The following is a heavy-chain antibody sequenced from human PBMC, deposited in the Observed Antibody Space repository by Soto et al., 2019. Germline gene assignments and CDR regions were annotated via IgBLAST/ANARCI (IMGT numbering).Heavy chain of an antibody. CDR3: ARGQLPASASRAFDI. CDR2: INPNSGST. J-gene: IGHJ3*02. Sequence: ASVKVSCNASGYTFTGYYMHWVRQAPGQGLEWMGWINPNSGSTNYAQKFQGWVTMTSDTSISTAYMELSRLRTDDTAVYYCARGQLPASASRAFDIWGQVTMVTVSS. D-gene: IGHD2-2*01. CDR1: GYTFTGYY. V-gene: IGHV1-2*04.